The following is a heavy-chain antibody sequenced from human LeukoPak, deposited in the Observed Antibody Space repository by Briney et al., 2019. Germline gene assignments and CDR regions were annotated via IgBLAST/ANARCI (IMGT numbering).Heavy chain of an antibody. D-gene: IGHD2-2*01. V-gene: IGHV1-69*05. J-gene: IGHJ5*02. CDR2: IIPIFGTA. CDR3: ARALLPPVGYCSSTSCYFSWFDP. Sequence: GASVKVSCKASGGTFSSYAISWVRQAPGQGLEWMGGIIPIFGTANYAQKFQGRVTITTDESTSTAYMELSSPRSEDTAVYYCARALLPPVGYCSSTSCYFSWFDPWGQGTLVTVSS. CDR1: GGTFSSYA.